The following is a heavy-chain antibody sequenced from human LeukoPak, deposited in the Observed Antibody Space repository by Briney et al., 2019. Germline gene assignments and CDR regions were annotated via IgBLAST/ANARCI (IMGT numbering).Heavy chain of an antibody. CDR3: AMRGDSYGDSFEY. D-gene: IGHD5-18*01. J-gene: IGHJ4*02. Sequence: GGSLRLSCAASGFTASSSYMSWVRQAPGKGLEWVSVIYSGGSTYYAESVKGRFTVSRDNSKNTLYLQMNSLRDEDTAVYYCAMRGDSYGDSFEYWGQGTLVTVSS. CDR1: GFTASSSY. CDR2: IYSGGST. V-gene: IGHV3-66*01.